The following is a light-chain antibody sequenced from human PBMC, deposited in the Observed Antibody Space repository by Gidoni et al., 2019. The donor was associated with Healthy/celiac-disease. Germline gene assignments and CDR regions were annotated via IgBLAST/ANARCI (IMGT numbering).Light chain of an antibody. V-gene: IGKV3-15*01. CDR3: QQYNNWPQT. CDR2: GAS. CDR1: QSVSSN. J-gene: IGKJ1*01. Sequence: EIVMTQSPATLSSSPGERATLSCRASQSVSSNLGWYQQQPGQAPRLLIYGASTRATGTPTRFRSSGSGAEFTLTISSLHSEDCAVYYCQQYNNWPQTFGQGTKVEIK.